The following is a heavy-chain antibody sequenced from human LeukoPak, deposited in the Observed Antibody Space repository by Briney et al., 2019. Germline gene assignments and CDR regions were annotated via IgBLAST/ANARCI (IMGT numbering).Heavy chain of an antibody. CDR1: GFTFSSYS. V-gene: IGHV3-21*04. CDR2: ISRDSIYI. D-gene: IGHD7-27*01. Sequence: GGSLKLSCAAAGFTFSSYSMNWVRQAPGRGLEWVSSISRDSIYIYYADSVRGRFTISRDNAKSSLFLQMNSLRVDDTAIYYCAKDGQTGEWELEHWGQGTLVTVSS. J-gene: IGHJ1*01. CDR3: AKDGQTGEWELEH.